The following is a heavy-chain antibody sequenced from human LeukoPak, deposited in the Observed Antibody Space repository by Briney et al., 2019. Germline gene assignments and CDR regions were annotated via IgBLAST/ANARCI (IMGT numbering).Heavy chain of an antibody. J-gene: IGHJ4*02. CDR3: AKVVNSGNYYYFDY. D-gene: IGHD1-26*01. CDR2: INSDGSST. Sequence: GGSLRLSCAASGFTFSSYWMHWVRQAPGKGLVWVSRINSDGSSTSYADSVKGRLTISRDNAKNTLYLQMNNLRAEDTAVYYCAKVVNSGNYYYFDYWGQGTLVTVSS. CDR1: GFTFSSYW. V-gene: IGHV3-74*01.